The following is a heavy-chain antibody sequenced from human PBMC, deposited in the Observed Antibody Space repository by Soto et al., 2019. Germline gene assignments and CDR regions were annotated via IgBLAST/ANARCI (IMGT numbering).Heavy chain of an antibody. J-gene: IGHJ3*02. CDR3: ASTNQAGGSGSYAFDI. CDR2: ISSSGSTI. CDR1: GFTFSDYY. Sequence: GGSLRLSCAASGFTFSDYYMSWIRQAPGKGLEWVSYISSSGSTIYYADSVKGRFTISRDNAKNSLYLQMNSLRAEDTAVYCCASTNQAGGSGSYAFDIWGQGTMVTVSS. V-gene: IGHV3-11*01. D-gene: IGHD3-10*01.